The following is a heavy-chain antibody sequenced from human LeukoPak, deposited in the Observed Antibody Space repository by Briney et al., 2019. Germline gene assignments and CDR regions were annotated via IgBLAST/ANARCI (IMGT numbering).Heavy chain of an antibody. CDR1: GFTFSSYG. CDR2: IRYDGSNK. CDR3: AKGLNVVAELDY. J-gene: IGHJ4*02. D-gene: IGHD2-2*01. Sequence: GGSLRLSCAASGFTFSSYGMHWVRQAPGKGLEWVAFIRYDGSNKYYADSVKGRFTISRDNSKNTLYLQMNSLRAEDTAVYYCAKGLNVVAELDYWGQGTLVTVSS. V-gene: IGHV3-30*02.